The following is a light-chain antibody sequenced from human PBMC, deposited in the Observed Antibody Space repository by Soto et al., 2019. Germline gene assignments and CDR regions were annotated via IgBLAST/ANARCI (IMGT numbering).Light chain of an antibody. J-gene: IGKJ1*01. CDR3: QRYNSAPWT. Sequence: DIQMTQSPSSLSASVGDRVTITCRASQGSNNYLAWYQKKPGKVPKLLIYAASTLQSGVPSRFSGSGSGTDFTLTISSLQPEDGATYYCQRYNSAPWTFGQGTKVEIK. V-gene: IGKV1-27*01. CDR1: QGSNNY. CDR2: AAS.